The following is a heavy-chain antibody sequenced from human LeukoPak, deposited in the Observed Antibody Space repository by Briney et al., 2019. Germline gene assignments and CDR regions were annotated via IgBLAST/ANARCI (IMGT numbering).Heavy chain of an antibody. Sequence: GSLRLSCVGSGFTFRSHAMSWVRQAPEKGLEFVSGIYENGGTTYYADSVKGRVSISRDNSKNTLYLQMDSLRGEDTAVYYCAKDRTLIAVVGTFDYWGQGTLVTVSS. J-gene: IGHJ4*02. D-gene: IGHD6-19*01. V-gene: IGHV3-23*01. CDR2: IYENGGTT. CDR1: GFTFRSHA. CDR3: AKDRTLIAVVGTFDY.